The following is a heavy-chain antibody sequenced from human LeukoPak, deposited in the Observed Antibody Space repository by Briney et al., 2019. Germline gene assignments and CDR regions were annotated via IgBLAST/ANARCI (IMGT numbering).Heavy chain of an antibody. CDR2: ISGGGEST. CDR1: GFTFTSYA. J-gene: IGHJ4*02. V-gene: IGHV3-23*01. CDR3: AKGGSPAMLDY. D-gene: IGHD2-2*01. Sequence: GGSLRLSCAASGFTFTSYAMSWVRQAPGRGLEWVSVISGGGESTHYADSVKGRFTISRDNSKNTLYLQMNSLRADDTAVYYCAKGGSPAMLDYWGQGTLVAVSS.